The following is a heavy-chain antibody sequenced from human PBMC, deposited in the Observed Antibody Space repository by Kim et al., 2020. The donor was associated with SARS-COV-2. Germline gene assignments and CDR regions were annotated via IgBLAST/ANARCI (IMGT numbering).Heavy chain of an antibody. V-gene: IGHV1-18*04. J-gene: IGHJ6*02. Sequence: ASVKVSCKASGYTFTSYGISWVRQAPGQGLEWMGWISAYNGNTNYAQKLQGRVTMTTDTSMSTAYMELRSLRSDDTAVYYCARAPPYSWVRGVILHHYYYYGMDVWGQGTTVTVSS. D-gene: IGHD3-10*01. CDR3: ARAPPYSWVRGVILHHYYYYGMDV. CDR2: ISAYNGNT. CDR1: GYTFTSYG.